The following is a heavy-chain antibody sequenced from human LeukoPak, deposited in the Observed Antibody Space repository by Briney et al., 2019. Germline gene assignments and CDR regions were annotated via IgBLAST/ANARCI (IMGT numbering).Heavy chain of an antibody. CDR1: GGSFSGYY. V-gene: IGHV4-34*01. Sequence: SETLSLTCAVYGGSFSGYYWSWIRQPPGKGLEWIGEINHSGSTNYNPSLKSRVTISVDTSKNQFSLKLSSVTAADTAAYYCASYDFWSGYTFDYWGQGTLVTVSS. CDR2: INHSGST. J-gene: IGHJ4*02. CDR3: ASYDFWSGYTFDY. D-gene: IGHD3-3*01.